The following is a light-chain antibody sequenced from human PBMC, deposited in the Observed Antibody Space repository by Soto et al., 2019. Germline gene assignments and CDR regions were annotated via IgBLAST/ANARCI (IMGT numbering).Light chain of an antibody. V-gene: IGKV1-33*01. Sequence: DSPMIPPPSSLSASVGDRVTITCQASQELSNYLNWYQQKPGKAPKLLIYDASNLEKGVPSLFRGRGCVTDSTFAISTLPPEVFAIDHFQQYGHLPRTFGRGTNVDI. CDR3: QQYGHLPRT. J-gene: IGKJ4*02. CDR1: QELSNY. CDR2: DAS.